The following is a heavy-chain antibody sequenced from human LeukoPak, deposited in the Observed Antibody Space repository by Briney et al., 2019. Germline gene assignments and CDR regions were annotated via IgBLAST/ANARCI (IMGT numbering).Heavy chain of an antibody. CDR3: ARSGIVATITGYYFDY. J-gene: IGHJ4*02. V-gene: IGHV4-38-2*01. Sequence: SETLSLTCAVSGYSSSSGYYWGWIRQPPGKGLEWIGSIYHSGSTYYNPSLKSRVTISVDTSKNQFSLKLSSVTAADTAVYYCARSGIVATITGYYFDYWGQGTLVTVSS. D-gene: IGHD5-12*01. CDR1: GYSSSSGYY. CDR2: IYHSGST.